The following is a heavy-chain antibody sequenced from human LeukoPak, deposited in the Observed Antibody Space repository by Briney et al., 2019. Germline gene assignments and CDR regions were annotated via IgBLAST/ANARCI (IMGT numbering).Heavy chain of an antibody. CDR2: IYITGTT. D-gene: IGHD3-22*01. CDR1: GGSITSYY. V-gene: IGHV4-4*07. Sequence: SETLSLTCTVSGGSITSYYWTWIRQPAGKGLEWIGRIYITGTTNYNPSLKSRVTMSVDTSKNQFSLKVRSGTAADTAVYYCARSRPYYYDTSESCGVFDIWGQGTMVTVSS. J-gene: IGHJ3*02. CDR3: ARSRPYYYDTSESCGVFDI.